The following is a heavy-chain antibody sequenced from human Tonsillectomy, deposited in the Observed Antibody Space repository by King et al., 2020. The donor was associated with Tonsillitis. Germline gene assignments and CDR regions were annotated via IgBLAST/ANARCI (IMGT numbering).Heavy chain of an antibody. D-gene: IGHD3-10*01. CDR1: GFTFSSYG. CDR3: ARGGWFGELLYHYYGMDV. Sequence: VQLVESGGGVVQPGRSLRLSCAASGFTFSSYGMHWVRQAPGKGLEWVAVIRYDGSNKYYADSVKGRFTISRDNSKNTLYLQMNSLRAEDTAVYYCARGGWFGELLYHYYGMDVWGQGTTVTVSS. J-gene: IGHJ6*02. V-gene: IGHV3-33*01. CDR2: IRYDGSNK.